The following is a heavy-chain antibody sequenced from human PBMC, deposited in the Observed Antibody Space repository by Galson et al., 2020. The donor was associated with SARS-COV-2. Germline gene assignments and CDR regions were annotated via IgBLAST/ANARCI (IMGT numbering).Heavy chain of an antibody. CDR3: ARLLKIKDIVVVVAATTAGYYYGMDV. CDR1: GYTFTSYD. Sequence: GESLKISCKASGYTFTSYDINWVRQATGHGLEWMGWMNPNSGNTGYAQKFQGRVTMTRNTSISTAYMELSSLRSEDTAVYYCARLLKIKDIVVVVAATTAGYYYGMDVWGQGTTVTVSS. J-gene: IGHJ6*02. CDR2: MNPNSGNT. D-gene: IGHD2-15*01. V-gene: IGHV1-8*01.